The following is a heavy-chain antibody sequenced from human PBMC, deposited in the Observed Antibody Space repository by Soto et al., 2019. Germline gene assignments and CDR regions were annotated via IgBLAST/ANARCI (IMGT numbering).Heavy chain of an antibody. D-gene: IGHD3-10*01. J-gene: IGHJ6*02. CDR1: GLTFSSHW. Sequence: EVQLVESGGDLVQPGGSLRLSCAASGLTFSSHWMHWVRQAPGKGLVWVSHINGDGSTTRYAESVKGRFTISRDNAKHSLYLHMNSLRAENIAVYYCAISSGVWGQGNTVSVSS. CDR3: AISSGV. V-gene: IGHV3-74*01. CDR2: INGDGSTT.